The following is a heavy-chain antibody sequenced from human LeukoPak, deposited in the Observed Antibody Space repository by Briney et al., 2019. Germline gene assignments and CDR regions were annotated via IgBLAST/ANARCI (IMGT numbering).Heavy chain of an antibody. D-gene: IGHD3-9*01. CDR1: GYTFTGYY. J-gene: IGHJ4*02. V-gene: IGHV1-2*02. Sequence: ASVKVSCKASGYTFTGYYMHWVRQAPGQGLEWMGWINPNSGGTNYAQKFQGRVTMTRDTSISTAYMELSRLRSDDTAVYYWALYYDILTGYYYFDYWGQGTLVTVSS. CDR3: ALYYDILTGYYYFDY. CDR2: INPNSGGT.